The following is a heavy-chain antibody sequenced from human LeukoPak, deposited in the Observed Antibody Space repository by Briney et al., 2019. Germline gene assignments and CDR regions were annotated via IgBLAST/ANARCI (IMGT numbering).Heavy chain of an antibody. CDR1: GFTFSSYS. D-gene: IGHD2-15*01. Sequence: GGSLRLSCAASGFTFSSYSMNWVRQAPGKGLEWVSSISSSSSYIYYADSVKGRFTISRDNAKNSLYLQMNSLRAEDTAVYYCASLACSGVSCYSYTDYWGQGTLVTVSS. J-gene: IGHJ4*02. V-gene: IGHV3-21*01. CDR3: ASLACSGVSCYSYTDY. CDR2: ISSSSSYI.